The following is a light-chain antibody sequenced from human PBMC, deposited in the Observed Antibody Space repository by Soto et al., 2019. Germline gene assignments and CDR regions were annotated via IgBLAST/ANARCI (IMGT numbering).Light chain of an antibody. CDR2: DAS. V-gene: IGKV3-11*01. CDR1: QSVSSY. J-gene: IGKJ4*01. CDR3: QQRSNWPPV. Sequence: PATLSLSPGERATLSCRASQSVSSYLAWYQQKPGQAPRLLIYDASNRATGIPARFSGSGSGTDFTLTICSLEPEDFAFYYCQQRSNWPPVFGGGTKVDIK.